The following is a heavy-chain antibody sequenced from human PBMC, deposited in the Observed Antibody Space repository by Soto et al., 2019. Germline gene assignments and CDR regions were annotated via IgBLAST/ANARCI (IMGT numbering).Heavy chain of an antibody. J-gene: IGHJ4*02. CDR1: GFKFSNYA. D-gene: IGHD2-2*01. CDR2: ISATGGGT. V-gene: IGHV3-23*01. Sequence: PGGSLRLSCAASGFKFSNYAMSWVRQAPGKGLEWVSLISATGGGTYYADSVKGRFTISRDNANNLLYLQMDSLRDDDTAVYYCARDGTNQRRHYCSTTSCYAGTFDSWGQGTLVTVSS. CDR3: ARDGTNQRRHYCSTTSCYAGTFDS.